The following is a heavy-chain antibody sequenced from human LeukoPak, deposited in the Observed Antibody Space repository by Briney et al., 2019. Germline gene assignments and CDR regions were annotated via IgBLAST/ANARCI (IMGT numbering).Heavy chain of an antibody. J-gene: IGHJ4*02. CDR3: ARGYCSGTSCYMFDS. CDR1: GFNFIDNS. Sequence: GVLRLSCAGSGFNFIDNSMHWVRQAPGKGLEWVSTISSSRTYIYYSDSVKGRFIISRDNAKNSLFLQMNSLRVEDTAVYFCARGYCSGTSCYMFDSWGQGTRVTVSS. CDR2: ISSSRTYI. D-gene: IGHD2-2*01. V-gene: IGHV3-21*01.